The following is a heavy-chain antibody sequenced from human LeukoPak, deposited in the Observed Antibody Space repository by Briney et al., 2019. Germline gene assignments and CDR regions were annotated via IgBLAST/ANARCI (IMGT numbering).Heavy chain of an antibody. J-gene: IGHJ4*02. D-gene: IGHD3-22*01. Sequence: GGSLRLSCAASGFTFSSYGMHWVRQAPGKGLEWVAVISYDGSNKYYADSVKGRFTISRDNSKNTLYLQMNSLRAEDTAVYYCAKGTYYYDGSGYSLAYYLDYWGQGTLVTVSS. CDR1: GFTFSSYG. CDR2: ISYDGSNK. V-gene: IGHV3-30*18. CDR3: AKGTYYYDGSGYSLAYYLDY.